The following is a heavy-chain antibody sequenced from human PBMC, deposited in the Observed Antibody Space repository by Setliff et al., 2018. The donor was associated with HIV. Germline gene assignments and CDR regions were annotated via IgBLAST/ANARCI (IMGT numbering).Heavy chain of an antibody. D-gene: IGHD3-16*01. CDR1: GYTFTSYY. V-gene: IGHV1-46*01. J-gene: IGHJ3*02. CDR2: INPSGGST. CDR3: ARGPFWGFDI. Sequence: ASVKVSCKASGYTFTSYYVHWVRQAPGQGLEWMGIINPSGGSTSYTQKFQGRVTITADESTSTAFMELSSLRSEDTAVYYCARGPFWGFDIWGQGTTVTVSS.